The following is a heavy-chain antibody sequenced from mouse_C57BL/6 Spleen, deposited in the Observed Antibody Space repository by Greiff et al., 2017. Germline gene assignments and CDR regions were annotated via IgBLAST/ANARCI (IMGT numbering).Heavy chain of an antibody. V-gene: IGHV1-80*01. Sequence: VQLQQSGAELVKPGASVKISCKASGYAFSSYWMNWVKQRPGKGLEWIGQIYPGDGDTNYNGKFKGKAILTADNASSTAYMQLSSLTSEDSAVYFCARQFITTVGADYWGQGTTLTVSS. D-gene: IGHD1-1*01. CDR2: IYPGDGDT. CDR1: GYAFSSYW. J-gene: IGHJ2*01. CDR3: ARQFITTVGADY.